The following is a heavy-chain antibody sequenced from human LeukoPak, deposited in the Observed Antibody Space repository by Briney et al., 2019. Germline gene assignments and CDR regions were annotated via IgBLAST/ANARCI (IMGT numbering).Heavy chain of an antibody. J-gene: IGHJ5*02. CDR1: GYTFTSYG. CDR2: MTAYNGDT. Sequence: ASVQASCKASGYTFTSYGISWVRQAPGQQLEWMGWMTAYNGDTNCAQKLQGRVTMTTHTSTSTAYMELRSLRSDDTAVYYCARHGAKYSSSFWFDPWGQGALVTVSS. V-gene: IGHV1-18*01. CDR3: ARHGAKYSSSFWFDP. D-gene: IGHD6-6*01.